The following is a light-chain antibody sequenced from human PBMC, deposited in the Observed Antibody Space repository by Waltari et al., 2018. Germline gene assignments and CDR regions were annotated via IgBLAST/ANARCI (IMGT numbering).Light chain of an antibody. CDR2: GAS. V-gene: IGKV3-20*01. Sequence: EIVLTQSPGTLSLSPGERATLSCRASQTIRESLAWYQQKPGQAPRLLIYGASSRAAGIPDRFSSSGSGTDFSLTISRLEPEDFAVYYCQHYVRLPVTFGRGTKVEIK. CDR3: QHYVRLPVT. J-gene: IGKJ1*01. CDR1: QTIRES.